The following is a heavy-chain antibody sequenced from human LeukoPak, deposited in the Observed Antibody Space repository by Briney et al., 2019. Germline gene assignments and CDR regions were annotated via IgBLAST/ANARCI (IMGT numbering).Heavy chain of an antibody. Sequence: NPSETLSLTCTVSGGSISSYYWSWIRQPPGKGLEWIGYIYYSGSTNYNPSLKSRVTISVDTSKNQFSLKLSSVTAADTAVYYCAREKYYVYFDYWGQGTLVTVSS. V-gene: IGHV4-59*12. CDR1: GGSISSYY. J-gene: IGHJ4*02. CDR2: IYYSGST. D-gene: IGHD3-10*02. CDR3: AREKYYVYFDY.